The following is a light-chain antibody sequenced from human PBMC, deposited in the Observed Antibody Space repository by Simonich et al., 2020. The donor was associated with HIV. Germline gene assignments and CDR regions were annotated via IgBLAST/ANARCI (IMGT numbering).Light chain of an antibody. V-gene: IGKV3-20*01. CDR1: QSVSRN. CDR3: QQYGSSPFT. Sequence: EIVMTQSPVTLSVSPGERATLTCRASQSVSRNLAWYQQKPGQAPRLLIYGASSRATGIPDRFSGSGSGTDFTLTIRRLEPEDFAVYYCQQYGSSPFTFGPRTKVDIK. J-gene: IGKJ3*01. CDR2: GAS.